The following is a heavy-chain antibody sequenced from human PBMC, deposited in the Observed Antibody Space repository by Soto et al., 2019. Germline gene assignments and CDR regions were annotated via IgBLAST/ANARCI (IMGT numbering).Heavy chain of an antibody. Sequence: PGGSLRLSCAASGFTFSSYSMNWVRQAPGKGLEWVSSISSSSSYIYYADSVKGRFTISRDNAKNSLYLQMNSLRAEDTAVYYCARDAYSGYDPWRSKYYHYGMDVWGQGTTVTVSS. V-gene: IGHV3-21*01. CDR2: ISSSSSYI. D-gene: IGHD5-12*01. J-gene: IGHJ6*02. CDR3: ARDAYSGYDPWRSKYYHYGMDV. CDR1: GFTFSSYS.